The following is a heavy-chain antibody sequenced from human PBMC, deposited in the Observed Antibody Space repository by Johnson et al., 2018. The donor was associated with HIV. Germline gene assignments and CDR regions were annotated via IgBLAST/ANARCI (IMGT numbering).Heavy chain of an antibody. J-gene: IGHJ3*02. CDR2: ISSSGNTI. Sequence: VQLVESGGGVVQPGRSLRLSCAASGFTFSDYGMHWVRQAPGKGLEWVSYISSSGNTIYYADSVKGRFTISRDNAKNSLYLQMNSLRAEDTAVYYCARALGATYAFDIWGQGTMVTVSS. V-gene: IGHV3-48*04. CDR3: ARALGATYAFDI. CDR1: GFTFSDYG. D-gene: IGHD1-26*01.